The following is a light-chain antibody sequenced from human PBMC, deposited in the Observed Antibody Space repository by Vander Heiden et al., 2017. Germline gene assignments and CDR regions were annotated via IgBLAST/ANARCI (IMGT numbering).Light chain of an antibody. CDR2: KAS. J-gene: IGKJ1*01. Sequence: DIQMTQSLSTLSASVGDRVTITCRASQSISRCMAWYQQKPGKAPKLLIYKASSLESGVPSRFSGRGSGTEFTLTISSLQPDDFATYYCQQYKSYPWTFGQGTKVEIK. CDR3: QQYKSYPWT. V-gene: IGKV1-5*03. CDR1: QSISRC.